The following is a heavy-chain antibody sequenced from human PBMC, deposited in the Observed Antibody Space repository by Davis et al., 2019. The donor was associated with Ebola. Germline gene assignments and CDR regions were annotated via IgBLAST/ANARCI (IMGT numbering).Heavy chain of an antibody. V-gene: IGHV3-66*01. J-gene: IGHJ6*02. Sequence: ETLSLTCTVSGVSISSFYWSWVRQAPGKGLEWVSVIYSGGSTYYADSVKGRFTISRDNSKNTLYLQMNSLRAEDTAVYYCARDRTYYYYGMDVWGQGTTVTVSS. D-gene: IGHD1-7*01. CDR1: GVSISSFY. CDR3: ARDRTYYYYGMDV. CDR2: IYSGGST.